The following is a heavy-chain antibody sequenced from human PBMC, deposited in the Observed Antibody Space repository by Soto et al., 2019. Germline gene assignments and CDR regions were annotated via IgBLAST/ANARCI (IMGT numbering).Heavy chain of an antibody. D-gene: IGHD5-12*01. CDR2: ISGSGGST. V-gene: IGHV3-23*01. CDR1: GFTFSSYA. CDR3: AKVSSVEMAKVESFDFDY. J-gene: IGHJ4*02. Sequence: EVQLLESGGGLVQPGGSLRLSCAASGFTFSSYAMSWVRQAPGKGLEWVSAISGSGGSTYYADSVKGRFTISRDNTKNTLDLPMNSLRAEDTAVDYCAKVSSVEMAKVESFDFDYWGQGTLVTVSS.